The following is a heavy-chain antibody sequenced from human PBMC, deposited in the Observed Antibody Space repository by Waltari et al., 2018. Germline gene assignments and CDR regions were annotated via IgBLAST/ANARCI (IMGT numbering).Heavy chain of an antibody. Sequence: HVQLVQSGAEVKKPGASVKVSCKASGYTFTSYYFHWVRQAPGQGLEWMGIINPIGGSTTYAQKFQGRITMTRDTSTSTVYMELNSLKSEDTAVYYCARDHSIAATDSFDHWGQGALVTVST. CDR2: INPIGGST. J-gene: IGHJ4*02. D-gene: IGHD6-13*01. CDR1: GYTFTSYY. V-gene: IGHV1-46*01. CDR3: ARDHSIAATDSFDH.